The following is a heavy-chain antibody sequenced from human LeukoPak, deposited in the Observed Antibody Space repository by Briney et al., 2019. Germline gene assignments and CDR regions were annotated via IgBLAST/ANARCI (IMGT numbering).Heavy chain of an antibody. CDR3: ASTSPLWGYSYGQRLFDY. Sequence: RPSETLSLTCAVYGGSFSGYYWSWIRQPPGKGLEWIGEINHSGSTNYNPSLKSRVTISVDTSKNQFSLKLSSVTAADTAVYYCASTSPLWGYSYGQRLFDYWGQGTLVTVSS. CDR1: GGSFSGYY. D-gene: IGHD5-18*01. J-gene: IGHJ4*02. CDR2: INHSGST. V-gene: IGHV4-34*01.